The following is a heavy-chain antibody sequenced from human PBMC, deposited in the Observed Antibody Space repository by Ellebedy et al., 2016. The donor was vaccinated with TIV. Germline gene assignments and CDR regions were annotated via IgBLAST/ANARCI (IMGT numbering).Heavy chain of an antibody. Sequence: AASVKVSCKPSGYTFTGYYIHWVRQAPGQGLEWTAWINPNSGGTNYAQKFQGRVTVTRDTSTSTAFLELSRLRSDDTAVYYCTRDLTNIVSGDYWGQGTLVTVSS. CDR3: TRDLTNIVSGDY. V-gene: IGHV1-2*02. D-gene: IGHD5/OR15-5a*01. CDR1: GYTFTGYY. CDR2: INPNSGGT. J-gene: IGHJ4*02.